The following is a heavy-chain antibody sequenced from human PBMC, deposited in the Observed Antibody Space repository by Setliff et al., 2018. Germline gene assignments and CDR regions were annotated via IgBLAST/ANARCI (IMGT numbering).Heavy chain of an antibody. CDR2: NQTSGTT. J-gene: IGHJ4*01. CDR1: GGSISRYH. D-gene: IGHD2-15*01. CDR3: VRPGGTTVVARHFDY. V-gene: IGHV4-4*08. Sequence: SETLSLTCTVSGGSISRYHWSWIRQPPGKGLEWIGYNQTSGTTNYNPSLKSRVTISVDTSKNQFSLRLKSVTAADTAVYYCVRPGGTTVVARHFDYWGSGILVTVSS.